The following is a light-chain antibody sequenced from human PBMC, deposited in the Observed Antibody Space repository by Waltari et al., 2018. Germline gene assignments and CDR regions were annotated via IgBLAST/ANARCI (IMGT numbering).Light chain of an antibody. Sequence: DIQMTQSPSSLSASVGDRVTITCQASQDISNYLNWYQQKQGKAPKLLIYDAYTLHTGVPSRFSGSASRTHFTLTISSLQSDDIATYYCQQYNDLPVTFGQGTRLDLK. J-gene: IGKJ2*01. V-gene: IGKV1-33*01. CDR1: QDISNY. CDR2: DAY. CDR3: QQYNDLPVT.